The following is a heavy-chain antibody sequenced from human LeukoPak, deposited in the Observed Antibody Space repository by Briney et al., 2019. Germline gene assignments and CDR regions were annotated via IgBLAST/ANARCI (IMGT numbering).Heavy chain of an antibody. V-gene: IGHV3-7*01. CDR3: ARDPGLAAGYWYFDL. J-gene: IGHJ2*01. D-gene: IGHD6-25*01. CDR1: GFTFSSYW. Sequence: PGRSLRLSCAASGFTFSSYWMSWVRQAPGKGLEWVANIKQDGSEKYYVDSVKGRFTISRDNAKNSLYLQMNSLRAEDTAVYYCARDPGLAAGYWYFDLWGRGTLVTVSS. CDR2: IKQDGSEK.